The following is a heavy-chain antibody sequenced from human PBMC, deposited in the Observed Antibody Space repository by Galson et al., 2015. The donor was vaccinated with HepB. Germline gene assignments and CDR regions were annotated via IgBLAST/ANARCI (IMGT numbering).Heavy chain of an antibody. CDR1: GFTFTSYA. Sequence: LRLSCAASGFTFTSYAMNWVRQAPGKGLEWVSAVSASGASTYYADSVKGRFTISRDNSKNALYLQMDTLRAEDTALYYCAKGSYSSGWYWFDPWGQGTLVTVSS. CDR2: VSASGAST. D-gene: IGHD6-19*01. CDR3: AKGSYSSGWYWFDP. J-gene: IGHJ5*02. V-gene: IGHV3-23*01.